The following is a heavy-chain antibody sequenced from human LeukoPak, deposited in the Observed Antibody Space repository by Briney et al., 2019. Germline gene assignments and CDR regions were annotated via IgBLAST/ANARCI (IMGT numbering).Heavy chain of an antibody. D-gene: IGHD3-10*01. J-gene: IGHJ6*02. Sequence: GGSLRLSCAASGFTVSSNYMSWVRQAPGKGLEWVSVIYSDGSTYYADSVKGRFTISRDNSKNTLYLQMNSLRAEDTAVYYCARDGMVRGVDIYYGMDVWGQGTTVTVSS. CDR3: ARDGMVRGVDIYYGMDV. V-gene: IGHV3-53*01. CDR2: IYSDGST. CDR1: GFTVSSNY.